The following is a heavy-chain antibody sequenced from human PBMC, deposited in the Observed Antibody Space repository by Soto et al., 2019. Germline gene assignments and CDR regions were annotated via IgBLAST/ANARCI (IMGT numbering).Heavy chain of an antibody. D-gene: IGHD2-15*01. V-gene: IGHV1-18*01. CDR3: ARDLLRETWQTIYLDF. CDR2: ISSYNDDK. Sequence: GASVKVSCKTTGYTFSSFGVSWVRQAPGHGLEWVGWISSYNDDKKYAQKFQGRVTITKDTSTNTAYMELRSLTSDDTGVYYCARDLLRETWQTIYLDFWGQGTPVTVSS. J-gene: IGHJ4*02. CDR1: GYTFSSFG.